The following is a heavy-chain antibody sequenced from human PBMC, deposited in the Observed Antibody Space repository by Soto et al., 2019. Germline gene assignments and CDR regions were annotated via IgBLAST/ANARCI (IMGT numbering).Heavy chain of an antibody. V-gene: IGHV3-23*01. D-gene: IGHD2-21*02. Sequence: PGGSLRLSCAASGVTFSGYAMSWVRQAPGKGLEWVSAISGSGGSTYYADSVKGRFTISRDNSKNTLYLQMNSLRAEDTAVYYCAKDLGAYCGGDCYLGYFQHWGQGTLVTVSS. CDR2: ISGSGGST. CDR3: AKDLGAYCGGDCYLGYFQH. CDR1: GVTFSGYA. J-gene: IGHJ1*01.